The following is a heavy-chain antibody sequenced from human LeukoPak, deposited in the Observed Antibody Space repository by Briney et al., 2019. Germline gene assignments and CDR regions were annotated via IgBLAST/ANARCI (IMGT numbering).Heavy chain of an antibody. J-gene: IGHJ6*02. V-gene: IGHV3-23*01. Sequence: GGSLRLSCAASGFTFTNYAMNWVRQAPGKGLEGVSTLSPSGADTYYADSVKGRFTISRDNSKNTLYLQMNSLRAEDTAVYYCARGPERTGVGTRYYYDMDVWGQGTTVTVSS. D-gene: IGHD2-8*01. CDR1: GFTFTNYA. CDR2: LSPSGADT. CDR3: ARGPERTGVGTRYYYDMDV.